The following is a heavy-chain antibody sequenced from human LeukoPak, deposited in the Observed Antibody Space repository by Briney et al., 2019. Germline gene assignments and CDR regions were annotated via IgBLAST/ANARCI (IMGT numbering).Heavy chain of an antibody. D-gene: IGHD3-10*01. CDR2: IIPILGIA. J-gene: IGHJ3*02. V-gene: IGHV1-69*04. CDR1: GGTLSSYA. Sequence: GPSVKLSCKASGGTLSSYAISWVRQAPGQGLEWMGRIIPILGIANYAQKFQGRVTITADKSTSTAYMELSSLRSEDTAVYYCARDRIAGRTMVRGVISFAFDIWGQGTMVTVSS. CDR3: ARDRIAGRTMVRGVISFAFDI.